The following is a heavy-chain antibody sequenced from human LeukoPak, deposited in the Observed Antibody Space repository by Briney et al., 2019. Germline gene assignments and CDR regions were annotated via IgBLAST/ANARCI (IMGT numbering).Heavy chain of an antibody. V-gene: IGHV1-18*01. Sequence: ASVKVSCKASGYTFTSYGISWVRQAPGQGLEWVGWISAYNGNTNYAQKLQGRVTMTTDTSTSTAYMELRSLRSDDTAVYYCARADYGDDGDYYYGMDVWGQGTTVTVSS. D-gene: IGHD4-17*01. CDR2: ISAYNGNT. CDR1: GYTFTSYG. CDR3: ARADYGDDGDYYYGMDV. J-gene: IGHJ6*02.